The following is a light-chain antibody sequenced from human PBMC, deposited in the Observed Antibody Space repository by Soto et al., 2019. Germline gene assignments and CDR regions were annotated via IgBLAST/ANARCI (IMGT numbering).Light chain of an antibody. CDR1: NIGSNS. J-gene: IGLJ2*01. CDR3: QVWDSSSAHVV. CDR2: GDR. V-gene: IGLV3-21*02. Sequence: SYELTQPPSESVAPGQTAWITCGGRNIGSNSVHWYQQRPGQAPALVVYGDRDRPSGISERFSGSNSGNTATLTISRVEAGDEADYYCQVWDSSSAHVVFGGGTKLTVL.